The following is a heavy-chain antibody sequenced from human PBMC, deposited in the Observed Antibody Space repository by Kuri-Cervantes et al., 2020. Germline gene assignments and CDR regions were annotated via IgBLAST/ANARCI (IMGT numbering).Heavy chain of an antibody. CDR3: ASSSGYIHEYFQH. J-gene: IGHJ1*01. CDR2: INHSGST. Sequence: SETLSLTCAVYGGSFSGYYWSWIRQPPGKGLEWIGEINHSGSTNYNPSLKSRVTISVDTSKKQLSLRLTSVIDADTAVYYCASSSGYIHEYFQHWGQGTLVTVSS. D-gene: IGHD5-12*01. CDR1: GGSFSGYY. V-gene: IGHV4-34*01.